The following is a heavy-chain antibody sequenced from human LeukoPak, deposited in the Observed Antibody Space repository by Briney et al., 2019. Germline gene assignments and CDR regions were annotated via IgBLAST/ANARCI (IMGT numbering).Heavy chain of an antibody. J-gene: IGHJ4*02. CDR3: VREESGGYFDY. CDR1: GYTLTELS. Sequence: ASVKVSCKVSGYTLTELSMHWVRQAPGKGLEWMGGFDPEDGETIYAQKFRDRVTMTRDTSTSTVYMELSSLRSEDTAVYHCVREESGGYFDYWGQGTLVTVSS. V-gene: IGHV1-24*01. CDR2: FDPEDGET. D-gene: IGHD2-8*02.